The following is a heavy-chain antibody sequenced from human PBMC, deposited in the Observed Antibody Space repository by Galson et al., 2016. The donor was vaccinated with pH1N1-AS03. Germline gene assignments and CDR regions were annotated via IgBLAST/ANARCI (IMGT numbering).Heavy chain of an antibody. CDR3: ARPTVPGAEVDLY. J-gene: IGHJ4*02. CDR1: GFTFNSYS. CDR2: ISPTSNTI. Sequence: SLRLSCAASGFTFNSYSMNWVRQAPGKGLEWISYISPTSNTIYYADSVRGRFTISRDNAKDSLYLQLNSLRADDTAIYSCARPTVPGAEVDLYRGQGTLVTVSS. D-gene: IGHD2-21*02. V-gene: IGHV3-48*01.